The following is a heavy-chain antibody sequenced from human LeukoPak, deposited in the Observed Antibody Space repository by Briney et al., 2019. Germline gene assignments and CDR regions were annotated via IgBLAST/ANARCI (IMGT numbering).Heavy chain of an antibody. CDR2: IYYSGST. J-gene: IGHJ6*02. V-gene: IGHV4-39*07. CDR1: GGSISSSSYY. Sequence: SETLSLTCTVSGGSISSSSYYWGWIRQPPGKGLEWIGSIYYSGSTYYNPSLKSRVTISVDTSKNQFSLKLSSVTAADTAVYYCARDIPMDVWGQGTTVTVSS. CDR3: ARDIPMDV.